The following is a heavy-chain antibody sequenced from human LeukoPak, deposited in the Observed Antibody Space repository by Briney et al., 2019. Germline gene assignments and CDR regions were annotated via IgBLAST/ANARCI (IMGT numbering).Heavy chain of an antibody. CDR3: ARDFARECTIGY. CDR1: GSTFSNYN. D-gene: IGHD3-10*01. J-gene: IGHJ4*02. Sequence: PGGSLRLSCAASGSTFSNYNMNWVRQPPGKGLEWVSYISSSSNIIYYADSVKGRFTISRDNAKNSLFLQMNSLRAEDTAVYYCARDFARECTIGYWGQGTLVTVSS. V-gene: IGHV3-48*01. CDR2: ISSSSNII.